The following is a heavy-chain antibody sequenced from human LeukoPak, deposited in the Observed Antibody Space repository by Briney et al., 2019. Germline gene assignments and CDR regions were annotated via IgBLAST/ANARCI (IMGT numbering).Heavy chain of an antibody. Sequence: SETLSLTCTVPGGSISTYYWSWIRQPPGKGLEWIGFIHYSGSTKYNPSLNSRVTISVDTSKNQFSLTLSSVTAADTAVYYCAREYSSGYSYYFDYWGQGTLVTVSS. CDR1: GGSISTYY. CDR3: AREYSSGYSYYFDY. J-gene: IGHJ4*02. CDR2: IHYSGST. D-gene: IGHD5-18*01. V-gene: IGHV4-59*01.